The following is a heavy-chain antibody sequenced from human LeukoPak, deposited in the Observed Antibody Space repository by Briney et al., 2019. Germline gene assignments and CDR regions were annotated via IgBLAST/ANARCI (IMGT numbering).Heavy chain of an antibody. CDR3: ARGLGVVTAQSEQPRPRYFDL. CDR1: GYTFISYG. D-gene: IGHD2-21*02. CDR2: ISGYNGNT. V-gene: IGHV1-18*01. J-gene: IGHJ2*01. Sequence: ASVKVSCKASGYTFISYGISWVRQAPGQGLEWMGWISGYNGNTNYAQNLQGRVTMTTDTSTSTAYMELRSLRSDDTAVYYCARGLGVVTAQSEQPRPRYFDLWGRGTQVTVSS.